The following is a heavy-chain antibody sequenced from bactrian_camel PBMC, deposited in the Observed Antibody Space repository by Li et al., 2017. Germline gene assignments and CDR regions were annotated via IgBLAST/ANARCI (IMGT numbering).Heavy chain of an antibody. V-gene: IGHV3S53*01. J-gene: IGHJ6*01. CDR3: AAEPGCWSAGWRPTDFGY. CDR2: VGVWGSA. D-gene: IGHD3*01. Sequence: VQLVESGGDSVQAGGSLTLSCALSAGTASNYCLAWFRQAPGKKREGVAAVGVWGSASYADSVKGRFTISKDSTKNTLDLQMNSLKPEDTAMYYCAAEPGCWSAGWRPTDFGYWGQGTQVTVS. CDR1: AGTASNYC.